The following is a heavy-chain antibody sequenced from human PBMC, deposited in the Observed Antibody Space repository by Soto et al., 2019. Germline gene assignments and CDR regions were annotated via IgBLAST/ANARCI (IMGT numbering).Heavy chain of an antibody. J-gene: IGHJ4*02. V-gene: IGHV3-11*01. CDR2: INISGRMT. CDR1: GFIFRDYF. CDR3: ARLGVASHHFDH. D-gene: IGHD2-15*01. Sequence: GGSLRLSCAGAGFIFRDYFMTWIRQSPGKGLEWVADINISGRMTHYADSVKGRFTMSRDNDKKSLYLQMDSLRVGDTAVYYCARLGVASHHFDHWGQRTLVTVSS.